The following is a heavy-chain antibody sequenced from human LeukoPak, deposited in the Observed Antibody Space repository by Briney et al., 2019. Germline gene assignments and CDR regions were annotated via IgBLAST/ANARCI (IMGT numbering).Heavy chain of an antibody. CDR2: INPNSGGT. CDR1: GYTFTDYH. CDR3: AKSVVAAATTDY. J-gene: IGHJ4*02. V-gene: IGHV1-2*02. Sequence: ASVKVSCKASGYTFTDYHMHWVRQAPGQGLEWMGWINPNSGGTNYAQKFQGRVTMTRDTSISTAYMELSRLRSDDTAVYYCAKSVVAAATTDYWGQGTLVTVSS. D-gene: IGHD6-13*01.